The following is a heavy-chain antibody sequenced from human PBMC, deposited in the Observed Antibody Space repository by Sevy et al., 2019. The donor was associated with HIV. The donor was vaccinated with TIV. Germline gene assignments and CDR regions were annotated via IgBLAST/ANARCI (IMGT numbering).Heavy chain of an antibody. J-gene: IGHJ4*02. V-gene: IGHV3-23*01. Sequence: GGSLRLSCAASGFTFSSYAMSWVRQAPGKGLEWVSAISGSGYLTYYTDSVKGRFTISRDNSKNTLYLQMNSLRAEDTAVYYCAKEGGGYYYDSSGLFDYWGQGTQVTVSS. CDR3: AKEGGGYYYDSSGLFDY. CDR1: GFTFSSYA. D-gene: IGHD3-22*01. CDR2: ISGSGYLT.